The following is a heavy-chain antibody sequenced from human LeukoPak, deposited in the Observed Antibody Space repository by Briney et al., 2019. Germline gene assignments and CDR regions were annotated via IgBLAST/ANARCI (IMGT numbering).Heavy chain of an antibody. CDR2: IIPILGIA. D-gene: IGHD3-22*01. CDR3: ARGDSSGYLDY. V-gene: IGHV1-69*02. Sequence: GASVKVSCKASGGTFSSYTISWVRQAPGQGLEWMGRIIPILGIANYAQKFQGRVTITADKSTSTAYKELSSLRSEDTAVYYCARGDSSGYLDYWGQGTLVTVSS. J-gene: IGHJ4*02. CDR1: GGTFSSYT.